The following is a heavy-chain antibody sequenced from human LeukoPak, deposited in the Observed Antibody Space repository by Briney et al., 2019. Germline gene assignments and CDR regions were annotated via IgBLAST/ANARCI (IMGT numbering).Heavy chain of an antibody. CDR2: ISYDGSNK. J-gene: IGHJ4*02. CDR3: ARDRLEWNLFDY. V-gene: IGHV3-30*19. D-gene: IGHD3-3*01. CDR1: GFTFSSYG. Sequence: PGRSLRLSCAASGFTFSSYGMHWVRQAPGKGLEWVAVISYDGSNKYYADSVKGRFTISRDNSKNTLYLQMNSLRAEDTAVYYCARDRLEWNLFDYWGQGTLVTVSS.